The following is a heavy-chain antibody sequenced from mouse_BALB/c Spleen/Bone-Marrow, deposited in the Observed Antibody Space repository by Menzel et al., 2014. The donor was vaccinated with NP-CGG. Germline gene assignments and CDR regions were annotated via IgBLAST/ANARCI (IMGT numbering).Heavy chain of an antibody. Sequence: QVQLQQSGPEAVWPGVSVKISCKGSGYTFTDYAMHWVQQSHAKSLEWIGVISTYNGNTNYNQKFKGKATMTVDKSSSTAYMELARLTSEDSATYYCAREVRAPWYAMDYWGQGTSVTVSS. V-gene: IGHV1-67*01. J-gene: IGHJ4*01. CDR2: ISTYNGNT. D-gene: IGHD2-14*01. CDR1: GYTFTDYA. CDR3: AREVRAPWYAMDY.